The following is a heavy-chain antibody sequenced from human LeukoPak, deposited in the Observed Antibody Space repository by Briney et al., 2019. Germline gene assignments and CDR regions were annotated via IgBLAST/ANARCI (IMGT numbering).Heavy chain of an antibody. Sequence: ASVKVSCKASGYTFTGYYMHWVRQAPGQGLEWMGWINPNSGGTNYAQKFQGRVTMTRDTSISTAYMELSRLRSDDTAVYYCARGGYDFWSGYYNPFDYWGQGTLVTVSS. CDR3: ARGGYDFWSGYYNPFDY. V-gene: IGHV1-2*02. D-gene: IGHD3-3*01. CDR2: INPNSGGT. J-gene: IGHJ4*02. CDR1: GYTFTGYY.